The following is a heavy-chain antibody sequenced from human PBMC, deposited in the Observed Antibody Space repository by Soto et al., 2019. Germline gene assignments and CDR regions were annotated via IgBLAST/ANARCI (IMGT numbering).Heavy chain of an antibody. J-gene: IGHJ4*02. CDR1: GGTFSSYA. CDR2: IIPIFGTA. V-gene: IGHV1-69*01. D-gene: IGHD1-1*01. Sequence: QVQLVQSGAEVKKPGSSVKVSCKASGGTFSSYAISWVRQAPGQGLEWMGGIIPIFGTANYAQKFQGRVTDTADQAQSTAETELSRLRTEDTGVYYCARSGYNLDELDHRGQGTLVTVSS. CDR3: ARSGYNLDELDH.